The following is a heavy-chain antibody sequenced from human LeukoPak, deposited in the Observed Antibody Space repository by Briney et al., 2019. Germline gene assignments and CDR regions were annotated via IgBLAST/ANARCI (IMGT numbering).Heavy chain of an antibody. D-gene: IGHD3-3*01. CDR2: IYTSGST. V-gene: IGHV4-61*02. Sequence: PSETLSLTCTVSGYSISSGYYWSWIRQPAGKGLEWIGRIYTSGSTNYNPSLKSRVTISVDTSKNQFSLKLSSVTAADTAVYYCARGILGVTDYWGQGTLVTVSS. J-gene: IGHJ4*02. CDR3: ARGILGVTDY. CDR1: GYSISSGYY.